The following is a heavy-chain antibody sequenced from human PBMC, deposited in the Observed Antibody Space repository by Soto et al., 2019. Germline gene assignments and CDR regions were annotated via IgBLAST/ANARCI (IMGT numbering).Heavy chain of an antibody. CDR1: GGPISSGGYY. V-gene: IGHV4-31*03. Sequence: QVQLQESXXXXXTPSQALSLTCSVSGGPISSGGYYWSWIRQHPGKGLEWIGYIFYSGATYYNPSLKSRSFISVDTSKNQFSLRLSSVTAADTAVYYCARVQPYDYGANSGWFDPWGQGTLVTVSA. J-gene: IGHJ5*02. CDR3: ARVQPYDYGANSGWFDP. D-gene: IGHD4-17*01. CDR2: IFYSGAT.